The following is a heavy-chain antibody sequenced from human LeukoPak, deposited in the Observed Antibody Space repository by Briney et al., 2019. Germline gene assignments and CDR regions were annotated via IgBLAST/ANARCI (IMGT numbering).Heavy chain of an antibody. CDR3: VRDRPTGTFDY. V-gene: IGHV4-38-2*02. Sequence: PSETLSLTCTVSGYSISSGYYWGWIRQPPGKGLEWIGSINHSGTTYYTPSLKSRVTISVDTSKNQFSLKLSSVTAADTAVYYCVRDRPTGTFDYWGQGTLVTVSS. CDR1: GYSISSGYY. D-gene: IGHD1-1*01. J-gene: IGHJ4*02. CDR2: INHSGTT.